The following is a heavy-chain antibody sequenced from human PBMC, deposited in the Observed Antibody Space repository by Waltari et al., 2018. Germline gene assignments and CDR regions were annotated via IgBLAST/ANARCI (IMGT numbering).Heavy chain of an antibody. CDR1: GFTFSSYA. CDR3: AKDRDYDFWSGYPAFDY. Sequence: EVQLVESGGGLVQPGGSLRLSCAASGFTFSSYAMSWVRQAPGKGLEWVSAISGSGGSTYYADSVKGRFTISRDNSKNTLYLQMNSLRAEDTAVYYCAKDRDYDFWSGYPAFDYWGQGTLVTVSS. J-gene: IGHJ4*02. CDR2: ISGSGGST. V-gene: IGHV3-23*04. D-gene: IGHD3-3*01.